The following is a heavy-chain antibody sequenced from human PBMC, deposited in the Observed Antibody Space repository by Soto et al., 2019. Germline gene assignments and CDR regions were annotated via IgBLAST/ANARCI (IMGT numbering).Heavy chain of an antibody. CDR1: GGSISSYY. V-gene: IGHV4-59*08. D-gene: IGHD3-16*02. CDR2: IYYSGST. CDR3: ARRVYDYVWGSYREGYFAY. Sequence: SETLSLTCTVSGGSISSYYWSWIRQPPGKGLEWIGYIYYSGSTNYNPSLKSRVTISVDTSKNQFSLKLSSVTAADTAVYYCARRVYDYVWGSYREGYFAYWGQGTLVTVSS. J-gene: IGHJ4*02.